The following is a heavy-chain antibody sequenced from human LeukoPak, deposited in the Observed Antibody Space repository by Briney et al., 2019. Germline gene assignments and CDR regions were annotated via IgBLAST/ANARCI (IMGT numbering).Heavy chain of an antibody. D-gene: IGHD6-13*01. J-gene: IGHJ4*02. Sequence: GASVKVSCKASGYTFTGYHMHWVRQAPGQGLEWMGWINPSSGGTTYAQKFQGSVTMTRDTSINTAYMELSRLRSDDTAVYYCAREGAVVGTTFYFWGQGTLVTVSS. CDR3: AREGAVVGTTFYF. CDR2: INPSSGGT. V-gene: IGHV1-2*02. CDR1: GYTFTGYH.